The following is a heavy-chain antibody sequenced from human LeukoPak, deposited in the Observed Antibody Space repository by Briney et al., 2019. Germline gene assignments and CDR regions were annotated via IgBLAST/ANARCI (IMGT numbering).Heavy chain of an antibody. CDR3: ARRGAGGIDFDY. D-gene: IGHD1-14*01. CDR1: GDSISSGVYY. CDR2: IHYSGIT. V-gene: IGHV4-31*03. Sequence: KSSETLSLTCTVSGDSISSGVYYWSWIRQHPGKGLEWIGYIHYSGITFYSPSLKSRLIISVDTSKNQFSLKPRSVTAADTAVYSCARRGAGGIDFDYWGQGTLVTVSS. J-gene: IGHJ4*02.